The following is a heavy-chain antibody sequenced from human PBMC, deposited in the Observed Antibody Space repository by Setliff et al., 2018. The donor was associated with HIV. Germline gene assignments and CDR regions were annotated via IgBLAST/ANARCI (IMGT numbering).Heavy chain of an antibody. CDR3: ARGFLRSRRRWFDP. J-gene: IGHJ5*02. CDR1: GGLISSGSYY. Sequence: PSETLSLTCNVPGGLISSGSYYWSWIRQPPGKGLEWIGYISYTGTTKYNPSLKSRVTISVDASKNQFSLRLSSVTAADTAVYYCARGFLRSRRRWFDPWGQGTLVTVSS. D-gene: IGHD4-17*01. CDR2: ISYTGTT. V-gene: IGHV4-61*01.